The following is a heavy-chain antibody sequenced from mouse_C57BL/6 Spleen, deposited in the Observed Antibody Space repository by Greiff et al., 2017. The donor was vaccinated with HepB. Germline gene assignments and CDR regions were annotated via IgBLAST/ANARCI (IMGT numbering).Heavy chain of an antibody. CDR1: GFTFSDYG. Sequence: VQLKESGGGLVKPGGSLKLSCAASGFTFSDYGMHWVRQAPEKGLEWVAYISSGSSTIYYADTVKGRFTISRDNAKNTLFLQMTSLRSEDTAMYYCARMDYDGAMDYWGQGTSVTVSS. J-gene: IGHJ4*01. D-gene: IGHD2-4*01. V-gene: IGHV5-17*01. CDR3: ARMDYDGAMDY. CDR2: ISSGSSTI.